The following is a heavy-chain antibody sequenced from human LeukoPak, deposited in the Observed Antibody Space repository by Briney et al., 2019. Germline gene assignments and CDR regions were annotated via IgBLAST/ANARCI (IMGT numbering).Heavy chain of an antibody. Sequence: ASVKVSCKASGYTFTSYGISWVRQAPGQGLEWMGWISAYNGNTNYAQKLQGRVTMTTDTSTSTAYMELGSLRSDDTAVYYCARVEAVVPAATYFYWGQGTLVTVSS. CDR1: GYTFTSYG. CDR2: ISAYNGNT. CDR3: ARVEAVVPAATYFY. D-gene: IGHD2-2*01. V-gene: IGHV1-18*01. J-gene: IGHJ4*02.